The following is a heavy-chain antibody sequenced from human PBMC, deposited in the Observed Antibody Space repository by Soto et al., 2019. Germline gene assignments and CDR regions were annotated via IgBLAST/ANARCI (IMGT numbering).Heavy chain of an antibody. CDR3: ACNYESAAFYI. CDR2: IYQGGSA. D-gene: IGHD3-22*01. CDR1: GGSISDGGHA. Sequence: QLQLRESASGLVKPSQTLSLTCAVSGGSISDGGHAWTWIRQPPGKGLEWIGYIYQGGSAYYSPFLKSRVTISIDKSKNQISLSLKAVTAADTAISYCACNYESAAFYIWGQGTMVPVSS. J-gene: IGHJ3*02. V-gene: IGHV4-30-2*01.